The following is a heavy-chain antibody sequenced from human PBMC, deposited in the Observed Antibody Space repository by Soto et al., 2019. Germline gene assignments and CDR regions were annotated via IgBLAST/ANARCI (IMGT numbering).Heavy chain of an antibody. CDR2: ISSSSSYT. Sequence: PGGSLRLSCAASGFTFSDYYMSWIRQAPGKGLEWVSYISSSSSYTNYADSVKGRFTISRDNAKNSLYLQMNSLRAEDTAVYYCARDRIVGAPGAFEIWGQGTMVTVSS. D-gene: IGHD1-26*01. V-gene: IGHV3-11*06. CDR3: ARDRIVGAPGAFEI. J-gene: IGHJ3*02. CDR1: GFTFSDYY.